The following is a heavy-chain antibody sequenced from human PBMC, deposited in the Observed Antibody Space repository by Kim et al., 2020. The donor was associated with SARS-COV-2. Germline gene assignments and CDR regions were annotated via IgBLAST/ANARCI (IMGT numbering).Heavy chain of an antibody. J-gene: IGHJ4*02. D-gene: IGHD3-22*01. V-gene: IGHV3-13*04. CDR1: GFTFSSYD. CDR3: ARVDYDSSGYYWWLDY. CDR2: IGTAGDT. Sequence: GGSLRLSCAASGFTFSSYDMHWVRQATGKGLEWVSAIGTAGDTYYPGSVKGRFTISRENAKNSLYLQMNSLRAGDTVVYYCARVDYDSSGYYWWLDYWGQGTLVTVSS.